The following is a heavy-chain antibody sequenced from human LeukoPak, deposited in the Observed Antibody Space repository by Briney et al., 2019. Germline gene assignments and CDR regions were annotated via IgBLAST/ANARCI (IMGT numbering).Heavy chain of an antibody. V-gene: IGHV1-2*02. CDR1: VYSFSDPY. J-gene: IGHJ4*02. Sequence: GASVKVSCKASVYSFSDPYMFWIRQAPGQGLGWVGWTKPKSGVTRYAQKFQGRVTVTSDTSISTLYMELNSLRSDDTAVYYCARDHVSRKADRTFDYWGQGTLVTVSS. CDR2: TKPKSGVT. CDR3: ARDHVSRKADRTFDY.